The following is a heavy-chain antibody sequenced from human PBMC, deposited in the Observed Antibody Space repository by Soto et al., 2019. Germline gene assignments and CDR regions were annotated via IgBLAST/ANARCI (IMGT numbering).Heavy chain of an antibody. D-gene: IGHD3-16*02. J-gene: IGHJ4*02. CDR3: ATLYDYIWGSYRRPPYYFDY. CDR1: GITFSTFA. Sequence: EVQLLESGGGLVQPGGSLRLSCAASGITFSTFAMSWVSQAPGKGLEWVSGISGSGYTYYADSVKGRFTISRDNSKNMLSLQMNSLGAEDTAVYYCATLYDYIWGSYRRPPYYFDYWGQGTLVTVSS. CDR2: ISGSGYT. V-gene: IGHV3-23*01.